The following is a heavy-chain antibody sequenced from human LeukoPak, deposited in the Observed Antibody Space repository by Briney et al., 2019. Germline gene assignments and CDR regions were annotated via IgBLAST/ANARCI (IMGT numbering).Heavy chain of an antibody. CDR3: ARDPLAYCGGDCYRLYAFDI. D-gene: IGHD2-21*01. CDR1: GGTFSRYA. Sequence: SVTVSCKASGGTFSRYALSGVRQAPAQGLEWMGGSIPIFGTPHYAQKFQGRLTPTADESTSTVYMELSSLRSEDTAVYYCARDPLAYCGGDCYRLYAFDIWGQGTMVTVSS. J-gene: IGHJ3*02. V-gene: IGHV1-69*13. CDR2: SIPIFGTP.